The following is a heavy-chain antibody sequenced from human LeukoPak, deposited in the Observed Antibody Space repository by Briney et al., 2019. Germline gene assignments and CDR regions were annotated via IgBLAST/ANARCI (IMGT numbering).Heavy chain of an antibody. V-gene: IGHV1-69*05. D-gene: IGHD5-24*01. CDR2: IIPIFGTA. CDR3: ARGRDGYNFRFDY. J-gene: IGHJ4*02. CDR1: GGTFISYA. Sequence: SVKVSCKASGGTFISYAISWVRQAPGQGLEGMGVIIPIFGTANYAQKFKGRVTITTDESTSTAYMELSSLRSEDTAVYYCARGRDGYNFRFDYWGQGTLVTVSS.